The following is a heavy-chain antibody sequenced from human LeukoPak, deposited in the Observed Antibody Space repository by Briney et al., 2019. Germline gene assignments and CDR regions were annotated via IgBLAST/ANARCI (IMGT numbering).Heavy chain of an antibody. V-gene: IGHV3-48*01. Sequence: PGGSLRLSCAASGFTFNTYSVNWVRQAPGKGLEWLSYISSSSSTIYYADSVKGRFTISRDNAKNSLYLQMNSLRAEDTAVYYCAREGVTTIRRWDYYFYYMDVWGNGTTVTASS. CDR1: GFTFNTYS. CDR3: AREGVTTIRRWDYYFYYMDV. J-gene: IGHJ6*03. D-gene: IGHD5-12*01. CDR2: ISSSSSTI.